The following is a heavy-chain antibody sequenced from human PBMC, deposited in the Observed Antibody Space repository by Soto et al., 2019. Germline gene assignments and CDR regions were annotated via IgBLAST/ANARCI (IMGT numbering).Heavy chain of an antibody. CDR2: IFGSGGGE. D-gene: IGHD6-19*01. Sequence: GGSLRLSCEASGFIFSVYTMNWVRQVPGTGLQWVSGIFGSGGGEQYADSVRGRFTVSRDNSKNTLYLEMHSLRAEDTAVYYCAKDDPGSGWPDYYYYRMDVWGQGTTVPVSS. CDR3: AKDDPGSGWPDYYYYRMDV. V-gene: IGHV3-23*01. CDR1: GFIFSVYT. J-gene: IGHJ6*02.